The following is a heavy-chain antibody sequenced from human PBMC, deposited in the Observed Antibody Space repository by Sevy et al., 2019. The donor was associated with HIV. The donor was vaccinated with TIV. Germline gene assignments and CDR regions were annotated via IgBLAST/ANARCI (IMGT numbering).Heavy chain of an antibody. CDR2: IRKKADSYAT. CDR1: GFTFSDHY. J-gene: IGHJ4*02. D-gene: IGHD6-13*01. V-gene: IGHV3-72*01. Sequence: GGSLRLSCAASGFTFSDHYMEWVRRAPGKGLEWVGRIRKKADSYATEFAASVKGRFTISRDDSKNSLYLLMNSLKTEDTAVYYCATHAGIAAAGRVFDYWGQGTLVTVSS. CDR3: ATHAGIAAAGRVFDY.